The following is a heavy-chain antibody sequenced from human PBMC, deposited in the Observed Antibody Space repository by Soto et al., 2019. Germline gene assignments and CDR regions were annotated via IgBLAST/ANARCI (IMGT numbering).Heavy chain of an antibody. D-gene: IGHD6-13*01. J-gene: IGHJ4*02. CDR3: ARSPRSSPYFNY. V-gene: IGHV5-51*01. CDR1: GYTFSNFW. CDR2: IYPGNYET. Sequence: PGESLKISCQCSGYTFSNFWIAWVRQLPGKGLEWMGIIYPGNYETRYSPSFHGKVTISADRSIGTAYLQWSSLEASDSALYFCARSPRSSPYFNYWGQGALDTVSS.